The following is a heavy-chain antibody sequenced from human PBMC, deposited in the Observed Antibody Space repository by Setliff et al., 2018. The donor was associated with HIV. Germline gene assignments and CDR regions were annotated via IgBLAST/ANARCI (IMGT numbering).Heavy chain of an antibody. CDR2: ISSSGAHI. J-gene: IGHJ6*02. Sequence: PGGSLRLSCAASEFTFSSYSMNWVRQAPGKGLEWVASISSSGAHIFYADSLKGRFTISRDNGKNLLYLQMNSLRAEDTAVYYCARRGDYYYYYAMDFWGQGTTVTVSS. CDR3: ARRGDYYYYYAMDF. V-gene: IGHV3-21*06. D-gene: IGHD3-10*01. CDR1: EFTFSSYS.